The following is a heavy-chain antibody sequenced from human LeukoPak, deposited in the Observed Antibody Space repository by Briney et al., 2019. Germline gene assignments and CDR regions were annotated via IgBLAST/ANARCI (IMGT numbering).Heavy chain of an antibody. V-gene: IGHV4-61*01. CDR1: GASVSSASY. D-gene: IGHD1-26*01. Sequence: SETLSLTCTVSGASVSSASYWSWIRQPPGKGVEWIAHIYSGVNTNYNPSLKSRVTISVDTSKNQFSLRLNSVTAADTAVYYCARSRAFNSGAFDPWGQGSLVTVSS. J-gene: IGHJ5*02. CDR3: ARSRAFNSGAFDP. CDR2: IYSGVNT.